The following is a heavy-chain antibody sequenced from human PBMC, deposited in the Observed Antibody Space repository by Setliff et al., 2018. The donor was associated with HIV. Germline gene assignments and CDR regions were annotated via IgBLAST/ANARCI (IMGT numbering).Heavy chain of an antibody. CDR3: ARRGDGYNYYWYFDI. J-gene: IGHJ2*01. V-gene: IGHV4-38-2*01. CDR2: IYHSGGT. CDR1: GYSISSAYY. D-gene: IGHD5-12*01. Sequence: PSETLSLTCAVSGYSISSAYYWGWIRQPPGKGLEWIGSIYHSGGTYYNPSLKSRVTISVDTSKNQFSLKLSSVTAADTAVYYCARRGDGYNYYWYFDIWGRGTLVT.